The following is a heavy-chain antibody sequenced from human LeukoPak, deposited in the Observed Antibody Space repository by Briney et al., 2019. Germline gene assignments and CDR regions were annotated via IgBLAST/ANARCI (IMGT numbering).Heavy chain of an antibody. V-gene: IGHV3-48*02. CDR3: ARDVERTGGTYYYCSGSPRG. J-gene: IGHJ4*02. CDR2: ISTGSSTI. Sequence: PGGSLRLSCAASGFTFSSYSMIWVRQAPGKGLEWVSYISTGSSTIYYADSVKGRFTISRDNAKNSLYLQMNSLRDEDTAVYYCARDVERTGGTYYYCSGSPRGWGQGTLVTVSS. D-gene: IGHD3-10*01. CDR1: GFTFSSYS.